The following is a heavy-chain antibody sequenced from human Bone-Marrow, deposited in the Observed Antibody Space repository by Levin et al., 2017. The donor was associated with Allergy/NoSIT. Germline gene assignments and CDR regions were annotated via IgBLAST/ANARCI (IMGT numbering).Heavy chain of an antibody. Sequence: SETLSLTCTVSGASISSGTYYWSWIRQHPGKGLEWIGYIYYSGNTYYNPSLKSRVTVSVDTSKNQFSMKLSSVTAADTAVYYCARVPLYSTRDYFDSWGQGTPVTVSS. CDR2: IYYSGNT. J-gene: IGHJ4*02. D-gene: IGHD1-26*01. V-gene: IGHV4-31*03. CDR1: GASISSGTYY. CDR3: ARVPLYSTRDYFDS.